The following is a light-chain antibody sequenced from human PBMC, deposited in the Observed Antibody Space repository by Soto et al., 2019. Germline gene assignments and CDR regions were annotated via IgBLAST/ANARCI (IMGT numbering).Light chain of an antibody. V-gene: IGKV1-39*01. CDR2: AAS. J-gene: IGKJ5*01. CDR3: QQSYSIPIT. Sequence: DIQMTQCPSSLSASVGYRVTIACGASQSISSYLNWYQQKPGKAPKLLIYAASSLQSGVPSRFSGSGSGTDFTLTISSLQPEDFATYYCQQSYSIPITFGQGTRLEIK. CDR1: QSISSY.